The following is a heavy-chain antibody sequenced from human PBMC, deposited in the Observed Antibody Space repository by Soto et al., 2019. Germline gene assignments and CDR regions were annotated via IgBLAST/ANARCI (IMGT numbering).Heavy chain of an antibody. CDR1: GGSISSGGYS. D-gene: IGHD3-22*01. CDR3: ARDTPDSSGSNDAFDI. V-gene: IGHV4-30-2*01. J-gene: IGHJ3*02. CDR2: IYHSGST. Sequence: QLQLQESGSGLVKPSQTLSLTCAVSGGSISSGGYSWSWIRQPPGKGLEWIGYIYHSGSTYYNPSLKSRVTISVDRSKNQFSQKLSSVTAADTAVYYCARDTPDSSGSNDAFDIWGQGTMVTVSS.